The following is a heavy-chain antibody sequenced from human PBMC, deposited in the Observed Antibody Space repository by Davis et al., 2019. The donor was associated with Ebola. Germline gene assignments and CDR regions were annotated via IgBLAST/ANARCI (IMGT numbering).Heavy chain of an antibody. CDR1: GFTFSGSA. CDR3: ARESRGRYYYYGMDV. CDR2: INHSGST. Sequence: ESLKISCAASGFTFSGSAMHWIRQPPGKGLEWIGEINHSGSTNYNPSLKSRVTISVDTSKNQFSLKLSSVTAADTAVYYCARESRGRYYYYGMDVWGQGTTVTVSS. D-gene: IGHD2-2*01. J-gene: IGHJ6*02. V-gene: IGHV4-34*01.